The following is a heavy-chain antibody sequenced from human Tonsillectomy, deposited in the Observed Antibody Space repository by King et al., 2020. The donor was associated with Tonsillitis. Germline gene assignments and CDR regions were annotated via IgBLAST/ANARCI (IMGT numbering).Heavy chain of an antibody. CDR1: GFTFSRYW. Sequence: VQLVESGGGLVQPGGSLRLSCAVSGFTFSRYWMSWVRQAPGKGLEWVANIKEDGSDKHYVDSVKGRFTIPRDNAKNSLFLQMNSLRAEDTAVYYCATEGGRSGSGYWGQGTLVTVSS. V-gene: IGHV3-7*01. J-gene: IGHJ4*02. D-gene: IGHD3-10*01. CDR3: ATEGGRSGSGY. CDR2: IKEDGSDK.